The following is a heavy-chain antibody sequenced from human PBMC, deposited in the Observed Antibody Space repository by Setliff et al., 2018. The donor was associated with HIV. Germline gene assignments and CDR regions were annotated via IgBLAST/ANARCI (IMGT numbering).Heavy chain of an antibody. J-gene: IGHJ6*03. CDR2: INEDGSQK. D-gene: IGHD3-10*01. Sequence: GGSLRLSCAASGFTSSTYWMSWVRQAPGKGLEWVANINEDGSQKYYVDSVKGRFTISRDNAKKSLYLQMNSLRAEDMAVYYCSRDVYYGAGSLLHYYYLDLWGKGTAVTVSS. CDR1: GFTSSTYW. V-gene: IGHV3-7*05. CDR3: SRDVYYGAGSLLHYYYLDL.